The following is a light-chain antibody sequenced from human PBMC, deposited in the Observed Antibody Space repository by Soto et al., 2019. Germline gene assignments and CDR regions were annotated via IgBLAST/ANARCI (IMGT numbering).Light chain of an antibody. V-gene: IGLV2-14*01. CDR3: NSYTSSSTDV. Sequence: QSALTQPASVSGSPGQSITISCTGTSSDVGGYNYVPWYQQHPGKAPKLMIYEVSNRPSGVSNRFFGSKSGNTASLNISGLQAEDEADYYCNSYTSSSTDVFGTGTKVTVL. CDR1: SSDVGGYNY. CDR2: EVS. J-gene: IGLJ1*01.